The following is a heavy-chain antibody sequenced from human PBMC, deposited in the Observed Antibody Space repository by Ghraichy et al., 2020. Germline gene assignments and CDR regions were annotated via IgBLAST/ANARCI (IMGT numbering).Heavy chain of an antibody. J-gene: IGHJ4*02. Sequence: ASVKVSCKASRYTFTNYAISWVRQAPGQGLEWMGWISAFNGDTKYAETFQGRVTMTTDTSTTTAYMELRSLRSDDTAVYYCARPNSSGCFDYWGQGTLVTVSS. CDR3: ARPNSSGCFDY. V-gene: IGHV1-18*01. CDR2: ISAFNGDT. CDR1: RYTFTNYA. D-gene: IGHD6-19*01.